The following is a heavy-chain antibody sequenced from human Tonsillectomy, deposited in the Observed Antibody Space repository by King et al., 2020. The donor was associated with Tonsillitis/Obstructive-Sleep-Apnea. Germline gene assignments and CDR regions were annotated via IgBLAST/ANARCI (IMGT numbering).Heavy chain of an antibody. CDR1: GFTFSDYY. D-gene: IGHD3-16*02. CDR3: ARGGEVGGVIGLDAFDI. Sequence: VQLVESGGGLVKPGGSLRLSCAASGFTFSDYYMSWIRQAPGKGPEWVSYISSSSSYTNYADSVKGRFTISRDNAKNSLYLQMNSLRAEDTAVYYCARGGEVGGVIGLDAFDIWGQGTMVTVSS. J-gene: IGHJ3*02. V-gene: IGHV3-11*05. CDR2: ISSSSSYT.